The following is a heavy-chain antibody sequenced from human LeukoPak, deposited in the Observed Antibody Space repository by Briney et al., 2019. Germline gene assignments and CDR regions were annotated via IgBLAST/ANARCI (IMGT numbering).Heavy chain of an antibody. Sequence: GGSLRLSCVASGFTFSSYSMGWVRQAAGKGLERVAYIKRDGSENKYVDSVKGRFAISRDNAENSLYLQMNSLRTEDTAVYYCARYSSGWYFDCWGQGTLVTVSS. CDR3: ARYSSGWYFDC. CDR2: IKRDGSEN. CDR1: GFTFSSYS. V-gene: IGHV3-7*01. J-gene: IGHJ4*02. D-gene: IGHD6-19*01.